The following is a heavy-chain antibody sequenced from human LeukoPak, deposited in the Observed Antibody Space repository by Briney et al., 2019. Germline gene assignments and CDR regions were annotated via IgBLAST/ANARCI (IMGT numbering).Heavy chain of an antibody. CDR3: ARERSAITPDFDY. CDR2: INPYSGGT. CDR1: GYPFNDYY. V-gene: IGHV1-2*02. D-gene: IGHD5-24*01. Sequence: VSVKVSCKASGYPFNDYYIHWVRQAPGQRLEWMGWINPYSGGTNQAQKFQGRVTLTTDTSTSTVYMEINRLTSDDTAVYYCARERSAITPDFDYWGQGTLVTVSS. J-gene: IGHJ4*02.